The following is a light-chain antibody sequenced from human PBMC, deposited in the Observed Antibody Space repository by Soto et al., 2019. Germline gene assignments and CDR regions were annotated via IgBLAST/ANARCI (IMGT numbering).Light chain of an antibody. CDR3: RQRQSWPRT. CDR2: YMS. V-gene: IGKV3-11*01. J-gene: IGKJ1*01. CDR1: QYVGTR. Sequence: EIVLTQSPATLSSSPGETATLSCRASQYVGTRLAWYQHKPGQAPRLLIYYMSKRATGIPARFSGSGSGTDFTLTISNLAPEDFGVYYCRQRQSWPRTFGQGTKVEIK.